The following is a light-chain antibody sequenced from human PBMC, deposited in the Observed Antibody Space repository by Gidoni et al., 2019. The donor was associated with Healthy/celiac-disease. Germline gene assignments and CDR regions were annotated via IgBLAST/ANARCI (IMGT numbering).Light chain of an antibody. Sequence: DIVMTQSPDSLAVSLGARATINCKSSQSVLYSSNNKNYLAWYQQKPGQPPKLLIDWASTRESGVSDRFSGSGSGTDFTLTISSLQAEDVAVYYCQQYYSTPLTFGGGTKVEIK. CDR1: QSVLYSSNNKNY. J-gene: IGKJ4*01. V-gene: IGKV4-1*01. CDR3: QQYYSTPLT. CDR2: WAS.